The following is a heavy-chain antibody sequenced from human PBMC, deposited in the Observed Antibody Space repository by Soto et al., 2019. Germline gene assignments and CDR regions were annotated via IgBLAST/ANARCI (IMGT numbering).Heavy chain of an antibody. CDR1: GFSFTTYG. CDR2: IGNDGNNK. CDR3: ARGGVTGIVGIFGSPLDI. D-gene: IGHD1-1*01. Sequence: QVQLVESGGGWVQPGRSLRLSCEATGFSFTTYGMHWVRQAPGKGLEWVAVIGNDGNNKYYADSVEGRFTISRDNSKNTVYIQMKSLRGDDTAVYYCARGGVTGIVGIFGSPLDIWGQGTVVTVSS. J-gene: IGHJ3*02. V-gene: IGHV3-33*01.